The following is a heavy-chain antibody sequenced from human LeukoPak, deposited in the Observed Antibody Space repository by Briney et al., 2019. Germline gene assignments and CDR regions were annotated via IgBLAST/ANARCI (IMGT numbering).Heavy chain of an antibody. CDR2: ISYDGSNK. CDR1: GFTFSSYV. Sequence: PGRSLRLSCAASGFTFSSYVMHWVRQAPGKGLEWVAIISYDGSNKYYADPVKGRFTISRDNSKNTLHLQMNSLRTEDTAVYYCARGPCSSISCYGGYYFDYWGQGTLVTVSS. D-gene: IGHD2-2*01. CDR3: ARGPCSSISCYGGYYFDY. J-gene: IGHJ4*02. V-gene: IGHV3-30-3*01.